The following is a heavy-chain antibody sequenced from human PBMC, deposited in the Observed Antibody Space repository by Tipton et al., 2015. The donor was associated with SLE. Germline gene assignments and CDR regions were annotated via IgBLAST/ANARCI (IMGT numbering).Heavy chain of an antibody. J-gene: IGHJ4*02. CDR1: GGSISSHY. V-gene: IGHV4-59*11. D-gene: IGHD6-13*01. CDR2: IYYSGST. CDR3: ARDYELQLVGHFDY. Sequence: TLSLTCTVSGGSISSHYWSWIRQPPGKGLEWIGYIYYSGSTYYNPSLKSRVTISVDTSKNQFSLKLSSVTAADTAVFYCARDYELQLVGHFDYWGQGTLVTVSS.